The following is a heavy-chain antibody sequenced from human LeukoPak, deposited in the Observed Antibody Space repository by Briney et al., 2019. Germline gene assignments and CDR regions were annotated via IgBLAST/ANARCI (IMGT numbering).Heavy chain of an antibody. V-gene: IGHV3-21*01. Sequence: GGSLRLSCAAPGFTFSSYSMNWVRQAPGKGLEWVSSISSSSSYIYYADSVKGRFTISRDNAKNSLYLQMNSLRAEDTAVYYCAKDDPPLDHHIVLVIADHDAFDIWGQGTMVTVSS. CDR2: ISSSSSYI. CDR3: AKDDPPLDHHIVLVIADHDAFDI. J-gene: IGHJ3*02. CDR1: GFTFSSYS. D-gene: IGHD2-21*01.